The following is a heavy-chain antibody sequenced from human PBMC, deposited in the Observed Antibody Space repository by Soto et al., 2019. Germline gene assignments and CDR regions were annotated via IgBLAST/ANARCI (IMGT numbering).Heavy chain of an antibody. CDR1: GGAFSGYY. J-gene: IGHJ6*03. D-gene: IGHD2-2*01. CDR2: INHSGST. V-gene: IGHV4-34*01. Sequence: SETLSLTGAVYGGAFSGYYWSWIRQPPGKGLEWIGEINHSGSTNYNPSLKSRVTISVDTSKNQFSLKLSSVTAADTAVYYCARGAVVVPAATMTYYYYMDVWGKGTTVTVSS. CDR3: ARGAVVVPAATMTYYYYMDV.